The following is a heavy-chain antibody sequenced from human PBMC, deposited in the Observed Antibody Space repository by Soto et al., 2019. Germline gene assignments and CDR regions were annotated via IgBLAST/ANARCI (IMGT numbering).Heavy chain of an antibody. V-gene: IGHV3-23*01. J-gene: IGHJ2*01. D-gene: IGHD6-13*01. CDR3: SSSPQIGNKWYFDL. CDR1: GFPFSSYA. Sequence: EVQLLESGGGLVQPGGSLRLSCAASGFPFSSYAMIWVSQAPGKGLEWVSAISGSGGSTYYADSVKGRFTISRDTSKNTLYLQMNSMRAEDTAVYYCSSSPQIGNKWYFDLWGRGTLVTVSS. CDR2: ISGSGGST.